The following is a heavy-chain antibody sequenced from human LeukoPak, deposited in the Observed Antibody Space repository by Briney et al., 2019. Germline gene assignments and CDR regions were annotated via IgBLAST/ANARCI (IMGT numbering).Heavy chain of an antibody. CDR3: ARDSSGDGSSSGYH. CDR2: IYTSGST. Sequence: SQTLSLTCTVSGGSISSGSYYWSWIRQPAGKGLEWIGRIYTSGSTNYNPSLKSRVTISVDTSKNQFSLTLSSVTAADTAVYYCARDSSGDGSSSGYHWGQGTLVTVSS. V-gene: IGHV4-61*02. D-gene: IGHD6-13*01. CDR1: GGSISSGSYY. J-gene: IGHJ5*02.